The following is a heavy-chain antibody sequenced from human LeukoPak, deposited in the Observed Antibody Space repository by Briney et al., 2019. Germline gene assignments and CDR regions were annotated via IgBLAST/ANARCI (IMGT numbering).Heavy chain of an antibody. CDR2: IIPILGIA. V-gene: IGHV1-69*02. CDR3: ACSTYYDFWSGYYFYP. J-gene: IGHJ5*02. CDR1: GGTFSSYT. D-gene: IGHD3-3*01. Sequence: SVKVSCKASGGTFSSYTISWVRQAPGQGLEWMGRIIPILGIANYAQKFQGRVTITADKSTSTAYMELSSLRSEDTAVYYCACSTYYDFWSGYYFYPWGQGTLVTASS.